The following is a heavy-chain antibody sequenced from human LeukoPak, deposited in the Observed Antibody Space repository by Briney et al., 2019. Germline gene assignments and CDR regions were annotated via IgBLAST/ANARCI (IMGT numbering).Heavy chain of an antibody. J-gene: IGHJ4*02. CDR2: IIPILAIT. D-gene: IGHD3-22*01. CDR3: ARDRSGGKDSSGYYFDY. CDR1: GYTFTDCY. V-gene: IGHV1-69*04. Sequence: GASVKVSCKASGYTFTDCYMHWVRQAPGQGLEWMGRIIPILAITNYAQKFQGRVTITADKSTSAAYMELSSLRFEDTAVYYCARDRSGGKDSSGYYFDYWGQGTLVTVSS.